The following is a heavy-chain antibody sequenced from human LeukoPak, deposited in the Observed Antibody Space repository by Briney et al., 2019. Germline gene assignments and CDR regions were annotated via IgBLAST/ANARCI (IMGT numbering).Heavy chain of an antibody. V-gene: IGHV1-2*02. Sequence: ASVKVSCKASGYTFTSYEINWVRQAPGQGGGWMGWINPNSGGTNYAQKFQGRVTMTRDTSISTAYMELRSLRSDDTAVYYCARDMDSSSWIDYWGQGTLVTVSS. CDR3: ARDMDSSSWIDY. J-gene: IGHJ4*02. CDR1: GYTFTSYE. D-gene: IGHD6-13*01. CDR2: INPNSGGT.